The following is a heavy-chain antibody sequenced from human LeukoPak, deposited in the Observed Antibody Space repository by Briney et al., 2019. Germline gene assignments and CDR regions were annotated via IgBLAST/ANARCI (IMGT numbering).Heavy chain of an antibody. CDR1: GFTFSNFG. D-gene: IGHD1-26*01. J-gene: IGHJ4*02. CDR2: IRYDGSNK. Sequence: GGSLRLSCAASGFTFSNFGMHWVRQAPGKGLEWVAFIRYDGSNKYCADSVKGRFTISRDNSKNTLYLQMNSLRAEDTAVYYCARDLPHYIVGATFDYWGQGSLVTVSS. CDR3: ARDLPHYIVGATFDY. V-gene: IGHV3-30*02.